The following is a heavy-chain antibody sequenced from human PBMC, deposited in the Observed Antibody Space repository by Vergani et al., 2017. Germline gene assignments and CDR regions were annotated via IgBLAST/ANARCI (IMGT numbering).Heavy chain of an antibody. CDR1: GGSFSGYY. D-gene: IGHD6-6*01. CDR2: INHSGST. Sequence: QVQLQQWGAGLLKPSETLSLTCAVYGGSFSGYYWSWIRQPPGKGLVWIGEINHSGSTNYNPSLKRRVTISVDTSKNQFSLKLSSVTAADTAVYYCAREEYSSSHFQHWGQGTLVTVSS. J-gene: IGHJ1*01. CDR3: AREEYSSSHFQH. V-gene: IGHV4-34*01.